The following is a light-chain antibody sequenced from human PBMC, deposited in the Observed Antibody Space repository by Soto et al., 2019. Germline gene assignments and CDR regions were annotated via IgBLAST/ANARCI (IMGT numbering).Light chain of an antibody. V-gene: IGKV1-9*01. CDR1: QGISSY. Sequence: DIQLTQSPSFLSASVGDRVTITCRASQGISSYLAWYQQKPGKAPKLLIYAASTLQSGVPSRFSGSGSGTEFTLTISSLQPEDFALYNCKQLNSYPQFSFGQGTRLEIK. CDR3: KQLNSYPQFS. J-gene: IGKJ5*01. CDR2: AAS.